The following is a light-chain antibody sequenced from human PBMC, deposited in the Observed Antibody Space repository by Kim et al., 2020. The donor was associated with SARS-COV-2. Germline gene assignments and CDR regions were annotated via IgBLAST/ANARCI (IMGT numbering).Light chain of an antibody. CDR2: GRN. Sequence: SSELTQDPAVSVALRQTVRITCQGDSLRNYYASWYQQKPGQAPAVVIYGRNNRPSGIPDRFSGSDSGNTASLTITGAQAEDEADYYCSSRDTTGNYVVFGGGTKVTVL. J-gene: IGLJ2*01. CDR3: SSRDTTGNYVV. V-gene: IGLV3-19*01. CDR1: SLRNYY.